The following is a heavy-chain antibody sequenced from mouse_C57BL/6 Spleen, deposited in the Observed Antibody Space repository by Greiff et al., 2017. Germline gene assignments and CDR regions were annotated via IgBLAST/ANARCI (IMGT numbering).Heavy chain of an antibody. V-gene: IGHV1-64*01. Sequence: QVQLQQPGAELVKPGASVKLSCKASGYTFTSYWMHWVKQRPGQGLEWIGMIHPNSGSTNYNEKFKSKATLTVDKSSSTAYMQLSSLTSEDSAVYYCARERREDYYAMDYWGQGTSVTVSS. J-gene: IGHJ4*01. CDR3: ARERREDYYAMDY. CDR2: IHPNSGST. CDR1: GYTFTSYW.